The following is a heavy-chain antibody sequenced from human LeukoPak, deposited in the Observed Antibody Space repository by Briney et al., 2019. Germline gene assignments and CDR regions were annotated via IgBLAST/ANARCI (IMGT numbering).Heavy chain of an antibody. J-gene: IGHJ4*02. CDR2: IYYSGST. V-gene: IGHV4-39*01. CDR1: GGSISSSSYY. D-gene: IGHD6-13*01. Sequence: SETLSLTCTVSGGSISSSSYYWGWIRQPPGKGLEWIGSIYYSGSTYYNPSLKSRVTISVDTSKNQFSLKLSSVTAADTAVYYCARGGYSSSWTLPWAFDYWGQGTLVTVSS. CDR3: ARGGYSSSWTLPWAFDY.